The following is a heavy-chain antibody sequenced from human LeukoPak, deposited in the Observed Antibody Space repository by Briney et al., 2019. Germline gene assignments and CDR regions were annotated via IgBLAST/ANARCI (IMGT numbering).Heavy chain of an antibody. Sequence: PGGSLRLSCAASGFTFSSYAMHWVRQAPGKGLEYVSAISSNGGSTYYANSVKGRFTISRDNSKNTLYLQMGSLRAEDMAVYYCARGVEGIAAAGKAGDYWGQGTLVTVSS. CDR1: GFTFSSYA. D-gene: IGHD6-13*01. CDR2: ISSNGGST. V-gene: IGHV3-64*01. J-gene: IGHJ4*02. CDR3: ARGVEGIAAAGKAGDY.